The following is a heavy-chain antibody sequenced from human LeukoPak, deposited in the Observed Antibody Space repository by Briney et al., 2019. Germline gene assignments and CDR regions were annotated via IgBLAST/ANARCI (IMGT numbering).Heavy chain of an antibody. D-gene: IGHD2-15*01. CDR3: ARDSPIPTPDCTGGTCLPMGGPFDI. Sequence: SVKVSCKASGGIFTTYAINWVRQAPGQGLEWMGRTIPIFGSTNYAQKFQRRATITADKSTSTAYMELSSLRSEDTAMYYCARDSPIPTPDCTGGTCLPMGGPFDIWGQGTMVTVSS. CDR1: GGIFTTYA. J-gene: IGHJ3*02. CDR2: TIPIFGST. V-gene: IGHV1-69*06.